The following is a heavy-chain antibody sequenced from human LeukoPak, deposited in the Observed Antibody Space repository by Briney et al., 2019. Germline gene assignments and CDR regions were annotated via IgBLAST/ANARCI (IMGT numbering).Heavy chain of an antibody. D-gene: IGHD1-1*01. CDR2: IKQDGSEK. CDR3: ARSTYKEGPNFDY. CDR1: GFTFSSYW. V-gene: IGHV3-7*01. J-gene: IGHJ4*02. Sequence: PGGSLRLSCAASGFTFSSYWMSWVRQAPGKGLEWVANIKQDGSEKYYVDSVKGRFTISRDNAKNSLYLQMNSLRAEDTAVYYCARSTYKEGPNFDYWGQGTLVTVSS.